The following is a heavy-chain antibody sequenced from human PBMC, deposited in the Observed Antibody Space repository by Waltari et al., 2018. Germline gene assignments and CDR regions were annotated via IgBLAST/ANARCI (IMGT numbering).Heavy chain of an antibody. D-gene: IGHD3-22*01. V-gene: IGHV1-3*01. Sequence: QVQLVQSGAEVKKPGASVKVSCKASGYTFTSYAMHWVRQAPGHRLEWMGWINAGNGNTKYSQKFQGRVTITRDTSASTAYMELSSLRSEDTAVYYCARAEHNYYDSSGYDYYFDYWGQGTLVTVSS. CDR1: GYTFTSYA. CDR2: INAGNGNT. CDR3: ARAEHNYYDSSGYDYYFDY. J-gene: IGHJ4*02.